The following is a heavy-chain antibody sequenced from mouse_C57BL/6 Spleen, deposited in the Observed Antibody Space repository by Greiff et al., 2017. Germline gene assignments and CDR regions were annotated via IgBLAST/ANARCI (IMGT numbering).Heavy chain of an antibody. CDR1: GYAFTNYL. Sequence: VQLKESGAELVRPGTSVKVSCKASGYAFTNYLIEWVKQRPGQGLEWIGVINPGSGGTNYNEKFKGKATLTADKSSSTAYMQLSSLTSEDSAVYFCARRVRGVAIDYWGQGTTLTVSS. CDR3: ARRVRGVAIDY. V-gene: IGHV1-54*01. CDR2: INPGSGGT. J-gene: IGHJ2*01. D-gene: IGHD1-1*01.